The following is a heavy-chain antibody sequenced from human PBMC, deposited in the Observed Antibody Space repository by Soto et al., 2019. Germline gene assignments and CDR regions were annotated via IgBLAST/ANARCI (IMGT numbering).Heavy chain of an antibody. CDR1: GGSITSYY. Sequence: QVQLQESGPGLVKPSETLSLTCTVSGGSITSYYWSWIRQPPGKGLEWIGYIYYSGSANYNPSLKSRVTISVDTSKNQFSLKLRSVTAADTAVYYCARRSFDKSRNYYFDYWGQGTLVTVSS. V-gene: IGHV4-59*01. CDR2: IYYSGSA. J-gene: IGHJ4*02. D-gene: IGHD3-22*01. CDR3: ARRSFDKSRNYYFDY.